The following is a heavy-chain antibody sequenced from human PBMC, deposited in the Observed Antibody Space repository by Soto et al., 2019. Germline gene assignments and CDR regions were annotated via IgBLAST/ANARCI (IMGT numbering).Heavy chain of an antibody. Sequence: LRLSCAASGFTFSSYGMHWVRQAPGKGLEWVAVIYYDGSNKYYADSVKGRFTISRDNSKNMLYLQMNSLRAEDTAVYYCARGHGVATTMGWFDPWGQGTPVSVSS. CDR2: IYYDGSNK. CDR1: GFTFSSYG. J-gene: IGHJ5*02. V-gene: IGHV3-33*01. D-gene: IGHD5-12*01. CDR3: ARGHGVATTMGWFDP.